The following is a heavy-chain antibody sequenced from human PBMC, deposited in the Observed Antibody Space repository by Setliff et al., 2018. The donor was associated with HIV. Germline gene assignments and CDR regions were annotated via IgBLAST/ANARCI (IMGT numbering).Heavy chain of an antibody. CDR3: ARDQGHGSGRSYYYYYMDV. CDR1: GASISSGGHY. CDR2: IYSSENT. V-gene: IGHV4-61*09. J-gene: IGHJ6*03. D-gene: IGHD3-10*01. Sequence: SETLSLTCTVSGASISSGGHYWSWIRQPAGKGLEWIGHIYSSENTNYNPSLKSRVTISVDTSKNQFSLKLSSVTAADTAVYYCARDQGHGSGRSYYYYYMDVWGKGTTVTSP.